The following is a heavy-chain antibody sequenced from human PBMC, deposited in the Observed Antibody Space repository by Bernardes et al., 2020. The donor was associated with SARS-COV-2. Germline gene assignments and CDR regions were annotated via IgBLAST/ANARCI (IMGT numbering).Heavy chain of an antibody. CDR3: ARGGENSLED. CDR1: GGSISNYY. J-gene: IGHJ4*02. V-gene: IGHV4-59*01. CDR2: NYYNGNS. Sequence: SETLSLTCSVSGGSISNYYWTWLRQPPGKGLDWIGYNYYNGNSKYNPSIKSRVTITVDTSKNQLSLKVTSVTAADTAVYVCARGGENSLEDWGQGTLVTVSS. D-gene: IGHD3-10*01.